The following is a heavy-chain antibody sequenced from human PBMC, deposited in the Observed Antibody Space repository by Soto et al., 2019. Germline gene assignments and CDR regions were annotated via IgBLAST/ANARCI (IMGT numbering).Heavy chain of an antibody. CDR3: ARDHFGYCSGGSCYSTATGFYYGMDV. Sequence: ASVKVSCKASGYTFTSYYMHWVRQAPGQGLEWMGIINPSGGSTSYAQKFQGRVTMTRDTSTSTVYMELSSLRSEDTAVYYCARDHFGYCSGGSCYSTATGFYYGMDVWGQGTTVTVSS. V-gene: IGHV1-46*01. J-gene: IGHJ6*02. D-gene: IGHD2-15*01. CDR2: INPSGGST. CDR1: GYTFTSYY.